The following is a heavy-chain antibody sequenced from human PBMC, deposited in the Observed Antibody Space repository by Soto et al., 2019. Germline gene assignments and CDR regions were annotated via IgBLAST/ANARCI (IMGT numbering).Heavy chain of an antibody. Sequence: SETLSLTCAVSSGSISSNNWWSWVRQPPGKGLEWIGEIYHSGSTNYNPSLKSRVTISVDKSKNQFSLKLSSVTAADTAVYYCAREVSRYCSSTSCSGYYFDYWGQGTLVTVSS. CDR1: SGSISSNNW. CDR2: IYHSGST. CDR3: AREVSRYCSSTSCSGYYFDY. V-gene: IGHV4-4*02. D-gene: IGHD2-2*01. J-gene: IGHJ4*02.